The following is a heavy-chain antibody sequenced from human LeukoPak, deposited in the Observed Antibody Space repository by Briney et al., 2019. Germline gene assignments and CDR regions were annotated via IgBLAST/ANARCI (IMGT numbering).Heavy chain of an antibody. Sequence: NPSETLSLTCAVYGGSFSGYYWSWIRQPPGKGLEWIGEINHSGSTNYNPSLKSRVTIPVDTSKNQFSLKLSSVTAADTAVYYCARPIDYYGSGSYYEVYFDYWGQGTLVTVSS. V-gene: IGHV4-34*01. CDR2: INHSGST. D-gene: IGHD3-10*01. CDR3: ARPIDYYGSGSYYEVYFDY. CDR1: GGSFSGYY. J-gene: IGHJ4*02.